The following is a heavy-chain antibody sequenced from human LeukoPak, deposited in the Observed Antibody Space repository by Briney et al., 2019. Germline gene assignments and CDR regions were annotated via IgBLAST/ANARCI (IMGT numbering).Heavy chain of an antibody. Sequence: GGSLRLSCAASGFTISSYSMNWVRQAPGKGLEWGSSISSSSYIYYADSVKGRFTISRDNAKNSLYLQMNSLRAEDTAVYYCARYNAGKSVDYWGQGTLVTVSS. CDR3: ARYNAGKSVDY. CDR1: GFTISSYS. J-gene: IGHJ4*02. V-gene: IGHV3-21*01. CDR2: ISSSSYI. D-gene: IGHD1-1*01.